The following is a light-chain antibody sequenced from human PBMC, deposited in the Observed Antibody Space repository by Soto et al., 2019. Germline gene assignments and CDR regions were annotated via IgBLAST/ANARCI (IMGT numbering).Light chain of an antibody. J-gene: IGKJ5*01. CDR2: AAS. Sequence: AIRMTQSPSAVSASTGDRVTIPCRASQGISSYLAWYQQKPGKAPKLLIYAASTLQSGVPSRFSGSGAGTDFTLTISILQPEDFATYCCQDLNFHPNPFCQGTLLAIK. CDR1: QGISSY. CDR3: QDLNFHPNP. V-gene: IGKV1-8*01.